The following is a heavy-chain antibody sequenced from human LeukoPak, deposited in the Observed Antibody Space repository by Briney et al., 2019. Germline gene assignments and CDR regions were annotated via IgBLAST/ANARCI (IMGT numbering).Heavy chain of an antibody. J-gene: IGHJ5*02. CDR2: ISSSSSYI. Sequence: GGPLRLSCAASGFTFSSYSMNWVRQAPGKGLEWVSSISSSSSYIYYADSVKGRFTISRDNAKNSLYLQMNSLRAEDTAVYYCARLLLADYYDSSGYYSWFDPWGQGTLVTVSS. V-gene: IGHV3-21*01. CDR1: GFTFSSYS. D-gene: IGHD3-22*01. CDR3: ARLLLADYYDSSGYYSWFDP.